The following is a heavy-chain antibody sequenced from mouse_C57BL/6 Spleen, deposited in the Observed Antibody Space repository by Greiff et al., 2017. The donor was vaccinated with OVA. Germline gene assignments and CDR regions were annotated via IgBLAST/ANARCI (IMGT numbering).Heavy chain of an antibody. J-gene: IGHJ3*01. Sequence: EVQLQQSGPELVKPGASVKIPCKASGYTFTDYNMDWVKQSHGKSLEWIGDINPNNGGTIYNQKFKGKATLTVDKSSSTAYMELRSLTSEDTAVYYCARRGSNYYSNRFAYWGQGTLVTVSA. CDR1: GYTFTDYN. V-gene: IGHV1-18*01. CDR3: ARRGSNYYSNRFAY. D-gene: IGHD2-5*01. CDR2: INPNNGGT.